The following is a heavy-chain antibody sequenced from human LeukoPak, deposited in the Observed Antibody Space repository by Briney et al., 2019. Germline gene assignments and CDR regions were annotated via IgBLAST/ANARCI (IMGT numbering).Heavy chain of an antibody. CDR1: GFTFSSYW. CDR3: ARVPSVIVVVSTVDY. Sequence: PGGSLRLSCAASGFTFSSYWMSWVRQAPGKGPEWVANIKQDGSEKYYVDSVKGRFTISRDNAKNSLYLQMNSLRAEDTAVYYCARVPSVIVVVSTVDYWGQGTLVTVSS. V-gene: IGHV3-7*01. J-gene: IGHJ4*02. D-gene: IGHD3-22*01. CDR2: IKQDGSEK.